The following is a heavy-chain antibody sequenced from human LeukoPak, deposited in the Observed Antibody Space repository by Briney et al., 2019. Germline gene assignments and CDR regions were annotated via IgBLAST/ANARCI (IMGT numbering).Heavy chain of an antibody. CDR1: GYTLTSYD. V-gene: IGHV1-8*01. CDR2: MNPNSGNT. Sequence: ASVKVSCKASGYTLTSYDINWVRQATGQGLEWMGWMNPNSGNTGYAQKFQGRVTMTRNTSISTAYMELSSLRSEDTAVYYCARGEVVRRLLWFGELPYWYFDLWGRGTLVTVSS. D-gene: IGHD3-10*01. J-gene: IGHJ2*01. CDR3: ARGEVVRRLLWFGELPYWYFDL.